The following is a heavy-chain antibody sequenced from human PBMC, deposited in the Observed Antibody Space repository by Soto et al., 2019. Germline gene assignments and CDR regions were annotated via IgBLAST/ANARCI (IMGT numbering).Heavy chain of an antibody. CDR2: IAHDGSEK. Sequence: PGGSLRLSCAVSGFSFSSYWMSWVRQAPGRGLEWVATIAHDGSEKFYVDSVKGRFTISRDNTKNSLYPQMNSLRAEDTALYYCARESNAHFDYWGQGTMVTVSS. CDR3: ARESNAHFDY. J-gene: IGHJ4*02. CDR1: GFSFSSYW. D-gene: IGHD7-27*01. V-gene: IGHV3-7*01.